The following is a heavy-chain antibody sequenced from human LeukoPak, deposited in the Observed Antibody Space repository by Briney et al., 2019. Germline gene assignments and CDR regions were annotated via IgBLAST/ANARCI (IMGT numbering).Heavy chain of an antibody. D-gene: IGHD3-10*01. V-gene: IGHV3-48*02. J-gene: IGHJ4*02. CDR2: ISSSSTF. Sequence: RPGGSLRLSCAASGFTFSRYSMNSVRPATAKRLEWVSYISSSSTFYYADSLKGRFTISRDNAKNSLYLQMNSLRDEDAAVYYCARAQTYYGSGSYLYWRQGTLVTVSS. CDR1: GFTFSRYS. CDR3: ARAQTYYGSGSYLY.